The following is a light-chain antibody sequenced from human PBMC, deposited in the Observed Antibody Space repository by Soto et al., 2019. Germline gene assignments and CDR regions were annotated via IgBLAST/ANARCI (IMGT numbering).Light chain of an antibody. V-gene: IGLV4-69*01. CDR3: QTWGTAIHDVV. CDR1: SGHNNYA. CDR2: INSGGSH. J-gene: IGLJ2*01. Sequence: QSVLTQSPSASASLGASVKPTCTLSSGHNNYAIAWHQQQPDKGPRYLMKINSGGSHSKGDGIPDRFSGSSSRAERHLAISSLQCEDEADYYCQTWGTAIHDVVFGGGTKVTVL.